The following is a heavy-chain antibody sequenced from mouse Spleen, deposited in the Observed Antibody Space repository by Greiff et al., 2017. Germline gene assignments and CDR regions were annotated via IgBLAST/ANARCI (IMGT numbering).Heavy chain of an antibody. CDR1: GYTFTSYT. D-gene: IGHD2-13*01. J-gene: IGHJ1*01. CDR2: INPSSGYT. V-gene: IGHV1-4*01. CDR3: ARGRLGYWYFDV. Sequence: VQLQESGAELARPGASVKMSCKASGYTFTSYTMHWVKQRPGQGLEWIGYINPSSGYTKYNQKFKDKATLTADKSSSTAYMQLSSLTSEDSAVYYCARGRLGYWYFDVWGAGTTVTVSS.